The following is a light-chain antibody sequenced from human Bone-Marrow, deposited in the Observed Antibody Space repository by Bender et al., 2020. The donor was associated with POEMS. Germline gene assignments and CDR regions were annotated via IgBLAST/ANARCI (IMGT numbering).Light chain of an antibody. CDR3: QPWDSRTVV. J-gene: IGLJ2*01. CDR2: KDL. CDR1: ILAKKY. Sequence: SYELTQPSSVSVSPGQTARITCSGDILAKKYARWFQQKPGQAPVVVIYKDLERSSGIPERFSGSRSGTTVTLTITGAQAMDEADYYCQPWDSRTVVFGGGTKLTVL. V-gene: IGLV3-27*01.